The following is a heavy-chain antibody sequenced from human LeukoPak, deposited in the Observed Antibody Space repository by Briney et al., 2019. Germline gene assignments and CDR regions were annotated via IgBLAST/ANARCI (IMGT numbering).Heavy chain of an antibody. J-gene: IGHJ4*02. V-gene: IGHV3-53*01. Sequence: GGSLRLSRAASGFTVSSNYMSLVRQAPGKGLEWVSVIYSGGSTYYADSVKGRFTISRDNSKNTLYLQMNSLRAEDTAVYYCARARYYYDSSGFIHFDYWGQGTLVTVSS. D-gene: IGHD3-22*01. CDR3: ARARYYYDSSGFIHFDY. CDR1: GFTVSSNY. CDR2: IYSGGST.